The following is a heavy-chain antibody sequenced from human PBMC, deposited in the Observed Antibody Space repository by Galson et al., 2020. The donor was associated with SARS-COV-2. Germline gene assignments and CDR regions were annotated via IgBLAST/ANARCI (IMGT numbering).Heavy chain of an antibody. CDR2: ISSSSSYI. D-gene: IGHD4-17*01. Sequence: KIGESLKISCAASGFTFSSYSMNWVRQAPGKGLEWVSSISSSSSYIYYADSVKGRFTISRDNAKNSLYLQMNSLRAEDTAVYYCASAPADYGDYYGMDVWGQGTTVTVSS. V-gene: IGHV3-21*01. CDR3: ASAPADYGDYYGMDV. J-gene: IGHJ6*02. CDR1: GFTFSSYS.